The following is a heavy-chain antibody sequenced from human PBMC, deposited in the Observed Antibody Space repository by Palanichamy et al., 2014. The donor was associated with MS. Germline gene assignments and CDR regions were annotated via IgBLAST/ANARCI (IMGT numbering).Heavy chain of an antibody. CDR3: ARQGYWSSGPEGYFQY. D-gene: IGHD2-2*01. J-gene: IGHJ1*01. Sequence: QLLLQESGPGLVKPSETLSLTCTVSGGSISGSSYFWGWIRQPPGKGLEWIGSIYYNGSTYYNPSLKSRVTLSEDTSKNQFSLKLSSVTAADTAVFYCARQGYWSSGPEGYFQYWGQGTLVTVSS. CDR2: IYYNGST. V-gene: IGHV4-39*01. CDR1: GGSISGSSYF.